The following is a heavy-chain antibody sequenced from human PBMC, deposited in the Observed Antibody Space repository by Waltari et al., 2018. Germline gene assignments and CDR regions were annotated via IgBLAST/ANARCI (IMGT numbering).Heavy chain of an antibody. V-gene: IGHV3-7*03. J-gene: IGHJ4*02. CDR3: AREARSPTN. Sequence: EVQLVESGGGLVQPGGSLRLSCAASAFTFTSYWMSWVRQAPGKGPEFVANIKEDGSEKNYVDSVKGRFIISRDNAKNSVYLQMNSLRVEDTAVYYCAREARSPTNWGQGTPVTASS. CDR1: AFTFTSYW. CDR2: IKEDGSEK. D-gene: IGHD6-6*01.